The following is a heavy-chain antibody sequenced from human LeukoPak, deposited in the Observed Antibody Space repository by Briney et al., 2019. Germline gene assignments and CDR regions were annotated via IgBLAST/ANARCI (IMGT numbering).Heavy chain of an antibody. D-gene: IGHD2-2*01. CDR2: IYYSGST. CDR1: GGSISSSSYC. Sequence: SETLSLTCTVSGGSISSSSYCWGWIRQPPGKGLEWIGSIYYSGSTYYNPSLKSRVTIPVDTSKNQFSLKLSSVTAADTAVYYCARQLVVVVPAEFDYWGQGTLVTVSS. J-gene: IGHJ4*02. V-gene: IGHV4-39*01. CDR3: ARQLVVVVPAEFDY.